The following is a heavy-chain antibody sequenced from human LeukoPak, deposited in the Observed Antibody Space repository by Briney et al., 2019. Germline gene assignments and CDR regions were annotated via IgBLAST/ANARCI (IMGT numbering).Heavy chain of an antibody. CDR1: GSTFSSYS. D-gene: IGHD3-22*01. CDR2: ISSSSYI. Sequence: GGSLRLSCAASGSTFSSYSMNWVRQAQGKGLEWVSSISSSSYIYYADSVKGRLTISRDNAKNSLYLQMNSLRAEDTAVYYCSVMHRYYDGSGYWVQWGQGTLVTVSS. V-gene: IGHV3-21*04. CDR3: SVMHRYYDGSGYWVQ. J-gene: IGHJ4*02.